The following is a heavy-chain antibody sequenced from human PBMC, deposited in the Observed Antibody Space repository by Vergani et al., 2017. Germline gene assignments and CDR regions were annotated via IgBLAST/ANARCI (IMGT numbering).Heavy chain of an antibody. V-gene: IGHV5-10-1*03. Sequence: DVQLVPSGAEVKKPGASLRISCKGSGYSFTSYWNSWVRQMPGKGLEWMGRIDPSDAYTNYSPSFQGHVTISDDNSNSTAYLQWSSLKASDTAMYYCASHRDYEFLSGYPMTKKSPGFDYWGQGTLVTVSS. D-gene: IGHD3-3*01. CDR3: ASHRDYEFLSGYPMTKKSPGFDY. J-gene: IGHJ4*02. CDR1: GYSFTSYW. CDR2: IDPSDAYT.